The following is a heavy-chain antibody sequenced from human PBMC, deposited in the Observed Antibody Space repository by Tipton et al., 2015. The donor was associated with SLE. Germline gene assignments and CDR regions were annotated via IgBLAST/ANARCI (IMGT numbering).Heavy chain of an antibody. V-gene: IGHV4-39*07. CDR3: ARSSSVRTLLWPTFAY. D-gene: IGHD2/OR15-2a*01. CDR1: NGSITSLYDY. Sequence: TLSLTCTVSNGSITSLYDYWGWVRQPPGKGLEWLGSVFYGGRYYYNASLRSRVTISVDTVKTQVSLKLTSVTAADTAMYFCARSSSVRTLLWPTFAYWGQGTLVTVSS. CDR2: VFYGGRY. J-gene: IGHJ4*02.